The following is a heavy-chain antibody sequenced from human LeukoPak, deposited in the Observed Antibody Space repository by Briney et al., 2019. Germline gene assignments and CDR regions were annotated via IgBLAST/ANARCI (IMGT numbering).Heavy chain of an antibody. CDR2: IKQDGSEK. CDR1: GFTFSSYW. Sequence: PGGSLRLSCAASGFTFSSYWMSWVRQAPGKGLEWVANIKQDGSEKYYVDSVKGRFTISRDNAKNSLYLQMNSLRAEDTAVYYCAREYYDYVWGSYRLYYFDYWGQGTLVTVSS. V-gene: IGHV3-7*01. J-gene: IGHJ4*02. CDR3: AREYYDYVWGSYRLYYFDY. D-gene: IGHD3-16*02.